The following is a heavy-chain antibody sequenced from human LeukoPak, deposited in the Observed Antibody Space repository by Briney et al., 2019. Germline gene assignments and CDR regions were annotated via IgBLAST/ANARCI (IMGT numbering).Heavy chain of an antibody. V-gene: IGHV1-18*01. J-gene: IGHJ4*02. CDR2: INHYNGKT. D-gene: IGHD2-8*01. CDR3: TRDTPQHLIRFDY. CDR1: GYTHHRFG. Sequence: ASVNVSCKACGYTHHRFGIRGVRQPPGRGLEGLGWINHYNGKTIFGEKFQGRLTMTTDTSTNTVYIELTNLKANDTAVYFCTRDTPQHLIRFDYWGQGTLLSVPS.